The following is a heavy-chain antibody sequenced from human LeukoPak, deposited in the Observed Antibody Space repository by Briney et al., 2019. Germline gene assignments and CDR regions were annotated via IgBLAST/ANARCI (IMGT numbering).Heavy chain of an antibody. Sequence: GESLKISCKGSGYRFTNYWIGWVRQMPGKGLEWMGVIYPGDSDTKYSPSFQGQVTISADKSISTAYLQWNSLKASDTAMYYCARPLIPVAEDAFDIWGQGTMVTVSS. CDR3: ARPLIPVAEDAFDI. D-gene: IGHD6-19*01. CDR1: GYRFTNYW. V-gene: IGHV5-51*01. CDR2: IYPGDSDT. J-gene: IGHJ3*02.